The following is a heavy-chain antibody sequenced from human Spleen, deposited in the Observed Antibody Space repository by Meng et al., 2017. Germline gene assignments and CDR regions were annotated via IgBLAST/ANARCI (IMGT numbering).Heavy chain of an antibody. CDR3: ANDRITD. J-gene: IGHJ1*01. CDR2: VSDDGGDT. Sequence: EGQLVESGGGLVQPGGSLRLSCSASGFTFSSHWMHWVRQVPGKGLVWVSRVSDDGGDTNYADSVKGRFTISRDNAKDTVHLQMNSLRSDDTALYYCANDRITDWGQGTLVTVSS. CDR1: GFTFSSHW. D-gene: IGHD3-16*01. V-gene: IGHV3-74*01.